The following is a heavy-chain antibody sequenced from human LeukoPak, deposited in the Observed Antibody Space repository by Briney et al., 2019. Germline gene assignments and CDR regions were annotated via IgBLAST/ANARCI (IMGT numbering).Heavy chain of an antibody. CDR2: IRSKANSYAT. CDR1: GFTFSGSA. J-gene: IGHJ4*02. Sequence: GSLKLSCAASGFTFSGSAVHWVRQASGKGLEWVDRIRSKANSYATAYAASVKGRFTISRDDSKNTAYLQMNSLKTEDTAVYYCTRGTTGPLSYWGQGTLVTVSS. CDR3: TRGTTGPLSY. V-gene: IGHV3-73*01. D-gene: IGHD1-7*01.